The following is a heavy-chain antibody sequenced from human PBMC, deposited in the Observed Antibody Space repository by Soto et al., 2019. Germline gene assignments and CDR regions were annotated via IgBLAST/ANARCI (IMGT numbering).Heavy chain of an antibody. D-gene: IGHD2-15*01. CDR1: GGSISSGGYS. CDR3: ARGQVVAAQH. CDR2: IYHSGST. J-gene: IGHJ4*02. Sequence: QLQLQESGSGLVKPSQTLSLTCAVSGGSISSGGYSWSWIRQPPGKGLEWIGYIYHSGSTYYNPSRKSRVPISGARSKDQFSLKLSSVTAADTDVYYCARGQVVAAQHWGQGTLVTVSS. V-gene: IGHV4-30-2*01.